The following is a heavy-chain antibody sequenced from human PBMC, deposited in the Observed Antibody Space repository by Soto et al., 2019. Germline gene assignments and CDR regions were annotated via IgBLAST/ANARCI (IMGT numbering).Heavy chain of an antibody. V-gene: IGHV3-30*18. CDR1: GFTFSNYG. D-gene: IGHD1-26*01. Sequence: QVQLVESGGGVVQPGRSLRLSCAASGFTFSNYGMHWVRQAPGKGLEWVAVISYDGSNKYYEDTVQGRFTVSRDNSKNTLYLQMNSLRADDTAVYYCAKVPYSGTYHDYHSDLWGQGTLGTVSS. CDR2: ISYDGSNK. J-gene: IGHJ4*02. CDR3: AKVPYSGTYHDYHSDL.